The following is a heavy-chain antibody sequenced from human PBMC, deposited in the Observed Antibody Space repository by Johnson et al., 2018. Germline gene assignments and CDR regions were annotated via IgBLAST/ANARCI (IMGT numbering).Heavy chain of an antibody. Sequence: VQLVQSGGGLLKPGGSLRLSCAASGFTFSNAWMNWVRQAPGKGLEWVGRIKSKTDGGTTDYAAPVKGRFTISRDDSKNTLYLQMNSLKTEDTAVYYCTTGPHHYESSGYYYWGHYYYYMDVGGKGTTFAVS. CDR3: TTGPHHYESSGYYYWGHYYYYMDV. V-gene: IGHV3-15*07. CDR1: GFTFSNAW. CDR2: IKSKTDGGTT. J-gene: IGHJ6*03. D-gene: IGHD3-22*01.